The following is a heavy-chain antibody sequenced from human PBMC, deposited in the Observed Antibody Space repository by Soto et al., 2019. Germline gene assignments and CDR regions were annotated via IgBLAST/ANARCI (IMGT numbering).Heavy chain of an antibody. CDR2: ISGSGGST. J-gene: IGHJ6*02. Sequence: GASVKVSCAASGFTFSSYAMSWVRQAPGKGLEWVSAISGSGGSTYYADSVKGRFTISRDNSKNTLYLQMNSLRAEDTAVYYCATDFWSGYIYYYGMDVWGQGTTVTVSS. V-gene: IGHV3-23*01. CDR3: ATDFWSGYIYYYGMDV. CDR1: GFTFSSYA. D-gene: IGHD3-3*01.